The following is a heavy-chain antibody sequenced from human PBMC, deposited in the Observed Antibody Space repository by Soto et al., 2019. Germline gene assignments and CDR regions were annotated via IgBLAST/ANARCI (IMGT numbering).Heavy chain of an antibody. CDR2: VVVGSGDT. CDR1: GITLSTPA. D-gene: IGHD2-8*01. J-gene: IGHJ6*02. V-gene: IGHV1-58*01. CDR3: AAWLGYCTNVLCPPVFYYYNVMDV. Sequence: SVKVACKASGITLSTPALQCVRRALGHRIGWTGWVVVGSGDTNYAQNFQQRVTINRDMSTSIAYMELSSLRSEDTAVYYCAAWLGYCTNVLCPPVFYYYNVMDVRG.